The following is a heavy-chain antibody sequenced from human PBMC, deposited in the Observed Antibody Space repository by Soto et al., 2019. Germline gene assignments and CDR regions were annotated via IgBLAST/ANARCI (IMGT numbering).Heavy chain of an antibody. V-gene: IGHV1-3*01. D-gene: IGHD2-15*01. J-gene: IGHJ5*02. CDR3: ARVCSGGSCYST. Sequence: QVQLVQSGAEVKKPGASVKVSCKASGYTFTSYAMHWVRQAPGQRLEWMGWINAGNGNTKYSQKFQGRVTITRDTSASAAYMEPSSLRSEDTAVYYCARVCSGGSCYSTWGQGTLVTVSS. CDR2: INAGNGNT. CDR1: GYTFTSYA.